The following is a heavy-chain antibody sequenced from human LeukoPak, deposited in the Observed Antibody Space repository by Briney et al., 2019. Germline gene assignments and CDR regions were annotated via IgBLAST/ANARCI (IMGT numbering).Heavy chain of an antibody. CDR3: AKERQTGDYFTSDF. V-gene: IGHV3-23*01. D-gene: IGHD4-17*01. J-gene: IGHJ4*02. CDR1: GFPFSSYT. Sequence: GGSLRLSCAVSGFPFSSYTLSWVRQAPRKGLEWVSAISGSGTHTYYSGSVKGRFTISRDNSKNTPYLQMNSLRAEDTAIYYCAKERQTGDYFTSDFWGQGTLVTVSS. CDR2: ISGSGTHT.